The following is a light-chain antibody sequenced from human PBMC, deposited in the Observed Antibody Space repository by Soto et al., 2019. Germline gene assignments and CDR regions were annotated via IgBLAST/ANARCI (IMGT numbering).Light chain of an antibody. CDR2: EVT. J-gene: IGLJ1*01. CDR1: SSDVGDYDY. Sequence: QSALTQPASVSGSPGQSITISCTGTSSDVGDYDYVSWYQQHPGKAPKLMIYEVTYRPLGVSNRFSGSKSGNTASLTISGLQAEDEADYYCSSYIGSSTLEVFGTGTKVTVL. V-gene: IGLV2-14*01. CDR3: SSYIGSSTLEV.